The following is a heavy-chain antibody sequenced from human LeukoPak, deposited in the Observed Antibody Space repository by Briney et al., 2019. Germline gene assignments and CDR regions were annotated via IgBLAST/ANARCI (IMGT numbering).Heavy chain of an antibody. CDR2: IWYDGSNK. D-gene: IGHD2-21*01. CDR3: VREGYFVFDF. CDR1: GFTFRNYG. Sequence: GGSLRLSCAASGFTFRNYGMHWVRQAPGKGLEWVALIWYDGSNKYYADSVKGRFTISRDNSKNTLYLQMNSLRAEDTAVYYCVREGYFVFDFWGQGALVTVSS. J-gene: IGHJ4*02. V-gene: IGHV3-30*02.